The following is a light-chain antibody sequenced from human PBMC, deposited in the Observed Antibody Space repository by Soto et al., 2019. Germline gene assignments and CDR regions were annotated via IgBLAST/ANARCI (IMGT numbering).Light chain of an antibody. CDR1: SSDVGGYKY. V-gene: IGLV2-11*01. Sequence: QSALTQPRSVSGSPGQSVTISCTGTSSDVGGYKYVSWYQQHPGKAPKLMIYDDSSRPSGVPDRFSGTKSGNTASLTISGLQADDEADYYRCSYTGSYALVFGGGTKLTVL. CDR3: CSYTGSYALV. J-gene: IGLJ3*02. CDR2: DDS.